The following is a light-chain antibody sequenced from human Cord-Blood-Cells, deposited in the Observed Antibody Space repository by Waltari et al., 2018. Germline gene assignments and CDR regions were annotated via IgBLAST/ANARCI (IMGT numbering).Light chain of an antibody. V-gene: IGKV1-39*01. J-gene: IGKJ2*01. CDR3: QQSYSTPYT. Sequence: DIQMTHTPSSLSASVGDRVTITCRASQSSSSYLNWYQQKPGKAPKLLIYAASSLQSGGPSRFSGSGSGTDFTLTISSLQPEDFATYYCQQSYSTPYTFGQGTKLEIK. CDR2: AAS. CDR1: QSSSSY.